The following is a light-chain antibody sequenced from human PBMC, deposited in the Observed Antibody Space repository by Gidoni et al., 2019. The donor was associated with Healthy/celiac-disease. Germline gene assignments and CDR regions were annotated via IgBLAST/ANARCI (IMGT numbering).Light chain of an antibody. CDR1: SSVVGGYNY. CDR2: DVS. V-gene: IGLV2-11*01. Sequence: QSALTQPRSVSGSPGQSVTISCTGTSSVVGGYNYVSWYQQHPGKAPNLMSYDVSKRPSGVPDRFSGSKSGNTASLTISGLQAEDEADYYGCSYAGSSVVFGGGTKLTVL. J-gene: IGLJ2*01. CDR3: CSYAGSSVV.